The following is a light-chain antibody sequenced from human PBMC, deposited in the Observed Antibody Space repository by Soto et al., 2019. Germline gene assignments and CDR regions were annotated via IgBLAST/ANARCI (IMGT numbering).Light chain of an antibody. CDR3: QSYDSSLSGWV. J-gene: IGLJ3*02. CDR2: GNS. Sequence: QSVLTQPPSVSGAPGQRVTISCTGSSSNIGAGYAVHWYQQLPGTAPKLLSYGNSNRPSGVPDRFSGSKSGTSASLAITGLQAEDEADDYCQSYDSSLSGWVFGGGTKLTVL. V-gene: IGLV1-40*01. CDR1: SSNIGAGYA.